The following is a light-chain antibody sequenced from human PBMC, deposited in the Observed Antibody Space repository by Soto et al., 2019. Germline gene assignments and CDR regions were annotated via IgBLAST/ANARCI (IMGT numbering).Light chain of an antibody. J-gene: IGKJ1*01. Sequence: ERVMTQSPATLSVSPGERATLSCRASQSVSSNLAWYQQKPGQPHRLLIYGASARATGIQDRFSGSGSGTEFTLTIRRLQPEDFAVYYCKHYNNWPLTFGQGTKVDIK. CDR2: GAS. CDR1: QSVSSN. V-gene: IGKV3-15*01. CDR3: KHYNNWPLT.